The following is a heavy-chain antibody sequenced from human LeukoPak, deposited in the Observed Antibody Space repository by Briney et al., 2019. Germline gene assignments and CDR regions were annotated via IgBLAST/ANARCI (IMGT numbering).Heavy chain of an antibody. CDR2: IYYSGST. CDR1: GGSISSGGYS. D-gene: IGHD6-6*01. Sequence: PSETLSLTCTVSGGSISSGGYSWSWIRQHPGKGLEWIGYIYYSGSTYYNPSLKSRVTISVDTSKNQFSLKLSSVTAADTAVYYCARGRVFITYSSSSASFGYWGQGTLVTVSS. CDR3: ARGRVFITYSSSSASFGY. V-gene: IGHV4-31*03. J-gene: IGHJ4*02.